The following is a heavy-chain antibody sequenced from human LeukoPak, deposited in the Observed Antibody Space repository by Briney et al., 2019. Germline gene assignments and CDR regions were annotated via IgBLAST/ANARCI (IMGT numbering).Heavy chain of an antibody. CDR2: IRSKAYGGTT. V-gene: IGHV3-49*03. D-gene: IGHD4-17*01. CDR1: GFTFGDYA. J-gene: IGHJ4*02. Sequence: GGSLRLSCTASGFTFGDYAMSWFRQAPGKGLEWVGFIRSKAYGGTTEYAASVKGRFTISRDDSKSIACLQMNSLKTEDTAVYYCTSPVTTGYYFDYWGLGTLVTVSS. CDR3: TSPVTTGYYFDY.